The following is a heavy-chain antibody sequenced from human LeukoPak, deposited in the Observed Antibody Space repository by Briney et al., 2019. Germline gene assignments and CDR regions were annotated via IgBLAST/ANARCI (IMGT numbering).Heavy chain of an antibody. D-gene: IGHD2-8*02. V-gene: IGHV1-2*02. J-gene: IGHJ4*02. Sequence: GASVKVSCKTSGYTFTVYYMHWVRQAPGQGLEWMGWINPNSGGTNYAQNFQARVTMTRDTSISTAYMELSRLRSEDTAVYYCAREESGGYIDYWGQGTLVTVSS. CDR3: AREESGGYIDY. CDR2: INPNSGGT. CDR1: GYTFTVYY.